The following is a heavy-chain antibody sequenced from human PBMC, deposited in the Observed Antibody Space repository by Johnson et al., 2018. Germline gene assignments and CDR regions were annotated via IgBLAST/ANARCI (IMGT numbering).Heavy chain of an antibody. CDR1: GGSISNYY. Sequence: QVQLQESGPGLVKPSETLSLTCTVSGGSISNYYWSWIRQPPGKGLEWIGYIYYSGSSSYNPSLTSRVTISLDTSKNQFSLKLSSVTAADTAVYYFARINLYDILTGHLLYSMDVGGKGTTVTVSS. D-gene: IGHD3-9*01. CDR3: ARINLYDILTGHLLYSMDV. V-gene: IGHV4-59*01. J-gene: IGHJ6*03. CDR2: IYYSGSS.